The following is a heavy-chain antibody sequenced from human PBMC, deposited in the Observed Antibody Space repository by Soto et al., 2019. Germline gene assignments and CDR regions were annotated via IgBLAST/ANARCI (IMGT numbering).Heavy chain of an antibody. CDR3: ARTRSFTLGFYYDGMDV. V-gene: IGHV5-51*01. Sequence: PGESLKISCQGSGYSFASYWIGWVRQMPGKDLEWMGIIYLGDSDTRYSPSFQGQVTISADKSLRTAYLQWTSLKASDTALYYCARTRSFTLGFYYDGMDVWGQGTTVTVSS. J-gene: IGHJ6*02. D-gene: IGHD6-6*01. CDR1: GYSFASYW. CDR2: IYLGDSDT.